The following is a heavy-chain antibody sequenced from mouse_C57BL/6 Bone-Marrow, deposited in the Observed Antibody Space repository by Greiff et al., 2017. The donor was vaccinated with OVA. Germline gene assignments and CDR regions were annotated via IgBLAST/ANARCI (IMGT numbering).Heavy chain of an antibody. V-gene: IGHV1-56*01. Sequence: QVQLQQSGPELVRPGASVKLSCKAPGYTFTSHWMQWVRQRPGPGLEWIGEIFPGSGSTYYNEKFKGKATLTVDTSSSPAYMQLRSLTSEDSAVYLCARYRSGFAYWGQGTLVTVSA. CDR2: IFPGSGST. J-gene: IGHJ3*01. CDR1: GYTFTSHW. D-gene: IGHD3-2*02. CDR3: ARYRSGFAY.